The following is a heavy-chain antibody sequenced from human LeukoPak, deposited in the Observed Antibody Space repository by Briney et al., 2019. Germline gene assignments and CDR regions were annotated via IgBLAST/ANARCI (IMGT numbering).Heavy chain of an antibody. D-gene: IGHD4-17*01. Sequence: SVKVSCKASGGTFSSYAISWARQAPGQGLEWMGGIIPIFGTANYAQKFQGRVTITADESTSTAYMELSSLRSEDTAVYYCAREGGGDYDYYYYGMDVWGQGTTVTVSS. CDR3: AREGGGDYDYYYYGMDV. CDR2: IIPIFGTA. V-gene: IGHV1-69*13. J-gene: IGHJ6*02. CDR1: GGTFSSYA.